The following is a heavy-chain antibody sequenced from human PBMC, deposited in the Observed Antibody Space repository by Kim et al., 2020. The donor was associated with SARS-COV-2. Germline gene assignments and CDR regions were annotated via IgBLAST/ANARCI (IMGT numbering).Heavy chain of an antibody. D-gene: IGHD3-10*01. Sequence: SVKVSCKASGGTFSSYTISWVRQAPGQGLEWMGRIIPILGIANYAQKFQGRVTITADKSTSTAYMELSSLRSEDTAVYYCARDQDYYGSGSSLDYWGQGTLVTVSS. J-gene: IGHJ4*02. CDR1: GGTFSSYT. CDR2: IIPILGIA. CDR3: ARDQDYYGSGSSLDY. V-gene: IGHV1-69*04.